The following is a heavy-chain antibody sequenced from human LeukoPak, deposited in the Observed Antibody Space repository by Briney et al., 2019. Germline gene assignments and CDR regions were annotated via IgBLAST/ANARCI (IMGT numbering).Heavy chain of an antibody. V-gene: IGHV4-4*09. CDR3: ARQSGIAAAGPGNWFDP. CDR2: IYTSGST. Sequence: KSSETLSLTCTVSGGSISSYYWSWIRQPPGKGLEWIGYIYTSGSTNYNPSLKSRVTISVDTSKNQFSLKLSSVTAADTAVYYYARQSGIAAAGPGNWFDPWGQGTLVTVSS. D-gene: IGHD6-13*01. J-gene: IGHJ5*02. CDR1: GGSISSYY.